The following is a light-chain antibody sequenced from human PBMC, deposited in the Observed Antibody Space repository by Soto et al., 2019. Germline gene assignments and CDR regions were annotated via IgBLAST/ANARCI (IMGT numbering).Light chain of an antibody. J-gene: IGKJ2*01. Sequence: ELILTQSPGTLSLSPGERATLSCRASQSVGSSYLAWYQQKPGQAPRLLIFGASSRDNGIPDRFSGSGSGTDFTLTISRLKPEDFAVYYCQQYVSSPYTFGQGTKLEIK. CDR3: QQYVSSPYT. CDR2: GAS. CDR1: QSVGSSY. V-gene: IGKV3-20*01.